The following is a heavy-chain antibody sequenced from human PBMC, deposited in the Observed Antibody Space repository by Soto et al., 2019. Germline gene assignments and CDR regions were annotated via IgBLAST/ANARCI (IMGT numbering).Heavy chain of an antibody. D-gene: IGHD1-26*01. CDR3: AAHSWELDY. J-gene: IGHJ4*02. CDR1: GFTFTDYY. CDR2: ISSSGSTI. Sequence: GGPLRLSCAASGFTFTDYYMSWIRQAPGKGLEWVSYISSSGSTIYYADSVKGRFTISRDNAKNSLYLQMNSLRPEDTAVYYCAAHSWELDYWGQGTLVTVSS. V-gene: IGHV3-11*01.